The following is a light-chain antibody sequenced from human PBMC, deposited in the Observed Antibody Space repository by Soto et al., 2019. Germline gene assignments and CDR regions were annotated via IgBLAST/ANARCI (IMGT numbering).Light chain of an antibody. CDR2: EVS. Sequence: QSALTQPAYVSGSPGQSITISCTGTSSDVGGYNYVSWYQQHPGKAPKLMIFEVSSRPSGVSYRFSGSKSGITASLTISGLQAEDEADYYCSSYTSSRTLNVFGSGTKHPVL. CDR1: SSDVGGYNY. CDR3: SSYTSSRTLNV. J-gene: IGLJ1*01. V-gene: IGLV2-14*01.